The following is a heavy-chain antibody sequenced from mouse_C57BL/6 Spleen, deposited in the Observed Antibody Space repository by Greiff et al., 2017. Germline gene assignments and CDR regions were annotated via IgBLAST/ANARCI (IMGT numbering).Heavy chain of an antibody. Sequence: QVQLQQSGAELAKPGASVKLSCKASGYTFTSYWMHWVKQRPGQGLEWIGMIYPRSGSTNYNEKFKSKATLTADKSSSTAYMQLSSLTSEDSAVYYCARGTAQDDYAMDYWGQGTSVTVSS. CDR3: ARGTAQDDYAMDY. V-gene: IGHV1-64*01. CDR2: IYPRSGST. J-gene: IGHJ4*01. CDR1: GYTFTSYW. D-gene: IGHD3-2*02.